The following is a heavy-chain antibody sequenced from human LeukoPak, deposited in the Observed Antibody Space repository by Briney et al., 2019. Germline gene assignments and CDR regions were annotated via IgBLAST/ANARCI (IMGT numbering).Heavy chain of an antibody. D-gene: IGHD5-24*01. Sequence: SETLSLTCTVSGVSISSSNNFWGWIRQPPGKGLEWIGSMHYRGTTYYIPSLKSRVTISVDTSKNQFSLKLSSVTAADTAVYYCARHEEEDGYNAKTFDFWGQETLVTVSS. CDR2: MHYRGTT. CDR1: GVSISSSNNF. V-gene: IGHV4-39*01. J-gene: IGHJ4*02. CDR3: ARHEEEDGYNAKTFDF.